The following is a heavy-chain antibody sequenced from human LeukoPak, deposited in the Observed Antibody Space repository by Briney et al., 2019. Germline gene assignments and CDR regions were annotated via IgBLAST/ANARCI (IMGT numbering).Heavy chain of an antibody. CDR1: GGSFSDYH. CDR3: ARGAPGF. CDR2: ISHSGTT. V-gene: IGHV4-34*01. Sequence: SETLSLTCAVYGGSFSDYHWTWIRQSPGKRLEWIGQISHSGTTRYNPSFNSRVTMSVDTSKNQFSLKLTSVTAADTAIYYCARGAPGFWGQGTLVTVSS. J-gene: IGHJ4*02.